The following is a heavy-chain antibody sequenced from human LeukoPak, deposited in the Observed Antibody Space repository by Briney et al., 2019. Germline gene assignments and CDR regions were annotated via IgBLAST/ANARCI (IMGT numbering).Heavy chain of an antibody. J-gene: IGHJ4*02. CDR1: GFTFSDYY. CDR2: ISSSSSYT. Sequence: GGSLRLSCAASGFTFSDYYMSWSREAPGKGLEWGSYISSSSSYTNYADSVKGRFTISRDNAKNSLYLQMNSLRAEDTAVYYCARDLDFSGSGSYFLHWGQGILVTVSS. V-gene: IGHV3-11*05. D-gene: IGHD3-10*01. CDR3: ARDLDFSGSGSYFLH.